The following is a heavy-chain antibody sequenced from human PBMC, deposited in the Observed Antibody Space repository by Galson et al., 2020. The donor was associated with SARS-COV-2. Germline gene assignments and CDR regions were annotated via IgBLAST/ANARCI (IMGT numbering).Heavy chain of an antibody. CDR3: AHRQGGFWSGYWVY. V-gene: IGHV2-5*02. CDR1: KFSLSTSGVG. CDR2: IYWDDDK. Sequence: KMSGPTLVNPTQTLTLTCTFSKFSLSTSGVGVGWIRQPPGNALEWLALIYWDDDKRYSPSLKSRLTITKDTSKNQVVLTMTNMDPVDTATYYCAHRQGGFWSGYWVYWGQGTLVTVSS. J-gene: IGHJ4*02. D-gene: IGHD3-3*01.